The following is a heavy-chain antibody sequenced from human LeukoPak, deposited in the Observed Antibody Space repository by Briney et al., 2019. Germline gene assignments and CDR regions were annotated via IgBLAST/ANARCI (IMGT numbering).Heavy chain of an antibody. CDR1: GFDFNDYD. V-gene: IGHV3-30-3*01. Sequence: PGGSLRLSCVASGFDFNDYDFHWVRQAPGKGLEWLTIISFDGSNRYYAKSVKGRFTISRDNAKNLLYLQMSSLRVEDTAVYYCASWAGNAQSDSWTGPFDYWGQGTLVTVSS. J-gene: IGHJ4*02. CDR2: ISFDGSNR. D-gene: IGHD3/OR15-3a*01. CDR3: ASWAGNAQSDSWTGPFDY.